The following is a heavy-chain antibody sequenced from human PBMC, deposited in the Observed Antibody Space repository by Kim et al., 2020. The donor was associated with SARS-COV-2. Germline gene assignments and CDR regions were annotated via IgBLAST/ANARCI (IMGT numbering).Heavy chain of an antibody. D-gene: IGHD2-2*01. CDR3: ARASTRAFDI. V-gene: IGHV4-59*01. CDR2: T. J-gene: IGHJ3*02. Sequence: TNYNPSHKSRVTISVDTSKNQFSLKRSSVTAADSAVYYCARASTRAFDIWGQGTMVTVSS.